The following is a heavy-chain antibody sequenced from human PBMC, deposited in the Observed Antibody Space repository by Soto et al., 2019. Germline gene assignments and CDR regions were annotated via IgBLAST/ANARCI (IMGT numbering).Heavy chain of an antibody. CDR2: IYYSGST. CDR1: GGSISSGGYY. J-gene: IGHJ5*02. D-gene: IGHD5-12*01. V-gene: IGHV4-31*03. CDR3: ARELGRRGYSGYDP. Sequence: SETLSLTCTVSGGSISSGGYYWSWIRQHPGKGLEWIGYIYYSGSTYYNPSLKSRVTISVDTSKNQFSLKLSSVTAADTAVYYCARELGRRGYSGYDPWGQGTLVTVSS.